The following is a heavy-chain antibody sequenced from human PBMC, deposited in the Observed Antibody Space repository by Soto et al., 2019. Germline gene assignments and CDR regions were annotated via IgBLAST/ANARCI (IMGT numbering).Heavy chain of an antibody. CDR3: AKWQEMAEEQALDVGALDV. J-gene: IGHJ3*01. V-gene: IGHV3-23*01. CDR2: ISASGDNT. Sequence: EVQLLASGGNLVQPGGSLRLSCAASGFSFSTYALTWVRQVPGTGLEWVSGISASGDNTYYAGSVKGRFTISRDYSKNTVFRLMTRLRDEDTVLFYCAKWQEMAEEQALDVGALDVWGQGTTVTVSS. CDR1: GFSFSTYA. D-gene: IGHD1-26*01.